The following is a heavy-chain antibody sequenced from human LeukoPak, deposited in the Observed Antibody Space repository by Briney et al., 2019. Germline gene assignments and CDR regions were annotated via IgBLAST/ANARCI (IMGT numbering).Heavy chain of an antibody. V-gene: IGHV3-66*01. D-gene: IGHD2-15*01. CDR3: ARDGSGGRLVLLDY. CDR1: GFSVTNNY. CDR2: IYSGGST. Sequence: GGSLRLSCAASGFSVTNNYMTWVRQVPGKGLEWVSVIYSGGSTYYADSVKGRFTISRDNSKNTLHLQLNSLRVEDTAVYYCARDGSGGRLVLLDYWGQGSQVTVSS. J-gene: IGHJ4*02.